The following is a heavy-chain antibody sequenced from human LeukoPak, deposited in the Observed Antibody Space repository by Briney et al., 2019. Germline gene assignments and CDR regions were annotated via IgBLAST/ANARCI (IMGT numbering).Heavy chain of an antibody. Sequence: GASVKVSCKASGYTITGYYMHWVRQAPGQGLEWMGWISAYNGNTNYAQKLQGRVTMTTDTSTSTAYMELRSLRSDDTAVYYCASGSGSQSLDYWGQGTLVTVSS. CDR2: ISAYNGNT. V-gene: IGHV1-18*04. J-gene: IGHJ4*02. CDR3: ASGSGSQSLDY. D-gene: IGHD3-10*01. CDR1: GYTITGYY.